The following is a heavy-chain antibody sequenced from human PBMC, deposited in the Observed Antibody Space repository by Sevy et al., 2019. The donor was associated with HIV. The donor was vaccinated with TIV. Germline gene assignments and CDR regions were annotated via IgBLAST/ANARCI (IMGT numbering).Heavy chain of an antibody. V-gene: IGHV4-39*01. D-gene: IGHD1-26*01. CDR2: IFHSGDT. CDR3: ARHFYSNGMDV. Sequence: SETLSLTCTVSGGSISSSSIYWGWFRQSPGKGLDYIGSIFHSGDTYYNPSLKSRVTISVDTSKNQFSLKMRSVTAADTAVYYCARHFYSNGMDVWGQGTTVTVSS. J-gene: IGHJ6*02. CDR1: GGSISSSSIY.